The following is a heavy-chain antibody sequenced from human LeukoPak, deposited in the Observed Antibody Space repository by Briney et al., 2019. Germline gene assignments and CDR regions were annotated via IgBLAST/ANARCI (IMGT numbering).Heavy chain of an antibody. J-gene: IGHJ4*02. D-gene: IGHD6-6*01. V-gene: IGHV4-59*08. CDR1: GDSINNYY. Sequence: PSETLSLTRTVSGDSINNYYWSWIRQPPGKGLEWIGYIYYSGSTNYNPSLKSRVTISVDTSKNQFSLNLSSVTAADTVVYYCARHDPRGEPARLGFFDYWGQGTLVTVSS. CDR3: ARHDPRGEPARLGFFDY. CDR2: IYYSGST.